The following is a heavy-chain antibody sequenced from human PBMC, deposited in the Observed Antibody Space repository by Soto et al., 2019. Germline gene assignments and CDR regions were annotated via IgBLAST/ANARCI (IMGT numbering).Heavy chain of an antibody. CDR2: IIPIFGTT. D-gene: IGHD1-26*01. CDR1: GASFDSYT. J-gene: IGHJ2*01. CDR3: ARGPLYDLESGMYWYFDL. Sequence: QVQLVQSGAEVRKSGSSVKVSCKLSGASFDSYTITWVRQAPGQGLEWMGGIIPIFGTTNYAQKFQGRLTITADGFTSAAYMDLSSLTSEDTAVYYCARGPLYDLESGMYWYFDLCGRGTLVTVSS. V-gene: IGHV1-69*01.